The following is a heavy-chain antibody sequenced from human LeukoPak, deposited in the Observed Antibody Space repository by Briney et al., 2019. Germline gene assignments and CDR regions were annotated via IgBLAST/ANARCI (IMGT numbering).Heavy chain of an antibody. D-gene: IGHD3-3*01. CDR1: GYTFTSYG. Sequence: GASVKVSCKASGYTFTSYGISWVRQAPGQGLEWMGWISAYNGNTNYAQKLQGRVTMTTDTSTSTAYMELRSLRSDDTAVYYCARDTWVTIFGVVTYGYMDVWGKGTTVTVSS. V-gene: IGHV1-18*01. CDR2: ISAYNGNT. CDR3: ARDTWVTIFGVVTYGYMDV. J-gene: IGHJ6*03.